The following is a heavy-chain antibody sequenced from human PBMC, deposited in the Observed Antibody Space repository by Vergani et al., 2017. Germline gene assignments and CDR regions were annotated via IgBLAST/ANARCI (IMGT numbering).Heavy chain of an antibody. CDR2: INPNSGGT. CDR1: GYTFTGYY. J-gene: IGHJ4*02. D-gene: IGHD6-19*01. V-gene: IGHV1-2*02. CDR3: ARGKGWAPDY. Sequence: QVQLVQSGAEVKKPGASVKVSCKASGYTFTGYYMHWVRQAPGQGLEWMGWINPNSGGTNYAQKFQGRVTITADESTSTAYMELSSLRSEDTAVYYCARGKGWAPDYWGQGTLVTVSS.